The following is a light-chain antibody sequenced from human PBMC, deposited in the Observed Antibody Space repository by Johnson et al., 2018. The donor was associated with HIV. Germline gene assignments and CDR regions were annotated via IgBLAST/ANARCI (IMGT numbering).Light chain of an antibody. Sequence: QSVLTQPPSVSAAPGQKVTISCSGSSSNIGNNYVSWYQQLPGTAPKLLIYENNKRPSGLPDRFSGSKSGTSATLGITGPPTGDEADYYCGTWDSSLSAGGFVFGTGTKVTVL. CDR2: ENN. J-gene: IGLJ1*01. CDR1: SSNIGNNY. CDR3: GTWDSSLSAGGFV. V-gene: IGLV1-51*02.